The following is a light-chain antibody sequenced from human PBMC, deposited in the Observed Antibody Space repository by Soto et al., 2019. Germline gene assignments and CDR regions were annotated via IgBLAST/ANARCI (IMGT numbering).Light chain of an antibody. CDR1: QSVGYS. CDR2: DSL. J-gene: IGKJ5*01. V-gene: IGKV3-11*01. Sequence: VLTQSPATLSLSPGERATLSCRASQSVGYSLAWYQQKPGQPPRLLIYDSLKRATGVPARFAGSGSGTDFTLTISSLEPDDFAVYFCQHRSIWPPITFGQGPRLDNK. CDR3: QHRSIWPPIT.